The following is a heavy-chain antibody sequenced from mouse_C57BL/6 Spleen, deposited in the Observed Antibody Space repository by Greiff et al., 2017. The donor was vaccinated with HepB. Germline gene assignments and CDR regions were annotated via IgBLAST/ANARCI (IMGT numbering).Heavy chain of an antibody. CDR3: ARGTMVRGYAMDY. J-gene: IGHJ4*01. D-gene: IGHD1-1*02. V-gene: IGHV5-17*01. CDR1: GFTFSDYG. CDR2: ISSGSSTI. Sequence: VQLKQSGGGLVKPGGSLKLSCAASGFTFSDYGMHWVRQAPEKGLEWVAYISSGSSTIYYADTVKGRFTISRDNAKNTLFLQMTSLRSEDTAMYYCARGTMVRGYAMDYWGQGTSVTVSS.